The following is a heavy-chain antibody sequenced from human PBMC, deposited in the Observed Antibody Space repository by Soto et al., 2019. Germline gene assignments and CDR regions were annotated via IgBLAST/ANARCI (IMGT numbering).Heavy chain of an antibody. CDR2: IWSDASKK. V-gene: IGHV3-33*01. D-gene: IGHD3-10*01. J-gene: IGHJ5*02. CDR1: GFTFSSYG. CDR3: ARAHSGSGASGWFGP. Sequence: QVQLVESGGGVVQPGTSLSLSCATSGFTFSSYGMHWVRQAPGKGLEWVAVIWSDASKKYYADSVKGRFTISRDNSKNTLYLQVNSLRVDDTAVYYCARAHSGSGASGWFGPWGQGTLDTVSS.